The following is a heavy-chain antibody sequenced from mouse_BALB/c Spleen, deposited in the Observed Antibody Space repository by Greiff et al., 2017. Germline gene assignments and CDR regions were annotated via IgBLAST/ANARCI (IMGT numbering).Heavy chain of an antibody. Sequence: VQLQQPGAELVKPGASVKLSCKASGYTFTSYWMHWVKQRPGQGLEWIGEINPSNGRTNYNEKFKIKATLTVDKSSSTAYMQLSSLTSEDSAVYYCARGRYYGSYAMDYWGQGTSVTVSS. D-gene: IGHD1-2*01. CDR3: ARGRYYGSYAMDY. V-gene: IGHV1S81*02. CDR1: GYTFTSYW. CDR2: INPSNGRT. J-gene: IGHJ4*01.